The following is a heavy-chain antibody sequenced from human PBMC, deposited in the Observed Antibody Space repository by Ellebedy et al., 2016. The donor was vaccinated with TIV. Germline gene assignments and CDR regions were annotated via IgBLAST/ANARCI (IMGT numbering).Heavy chain of an antibody. CDR3: ARGDPGDIVVVPAVTFDY. J-gene: IGHJ4*02. CDR1: GFTFSSYE. CDR2: ISSSGSTI. D-gene: IGHD2-2*01. V-gene: IGHV3-48*03. Sequence: GGSLRLSCAASGFTFSSYEMNWVRQAPGKGLEWVSYISSSGSTIYYADSVKGRFTISRDNAKNSLYLQMNSLRAEDTAVYYCARGDPGDIVVVPAVTFDYWGQGTLVTVSS.